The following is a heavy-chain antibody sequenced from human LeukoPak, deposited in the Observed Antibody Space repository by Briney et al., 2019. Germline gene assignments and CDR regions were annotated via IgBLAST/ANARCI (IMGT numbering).Heavy chain of an antibody. Sequence: GGSLRLSCAASGFTFSSYEMNWVRRAPGKGLEWVSYISSSGTTIYYADSVKGRFTISRDNAKDSLYLQMNSLRAEDTAVYYCARDYYSGYDLTTRFDSWGQGTLVTVSS. J-gene: IGHJ5*01. CDR1: GFTFSSYE. D-gene: IGHD5-12*01. V-gene: IGHV3-48*03. CDR3: ARDYYSGYDLTTRFDS. CDR2: ISSSGTTI.